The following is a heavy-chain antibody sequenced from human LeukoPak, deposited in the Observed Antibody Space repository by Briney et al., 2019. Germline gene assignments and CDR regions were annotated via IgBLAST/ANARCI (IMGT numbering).Heavy chain of an antibody. V-gene: IGHV3-48*03. CDR1: GFTFSSYE. Sequence: QPGGSLRLSCAASGFTFSSYEMNWVRQAPGKGLEWVSYISSSGSAMYYADSMKGRFTISRDNAKNSLYLQMNSLRAEDTAVYYCARDVAPIDYWGQGTLVTVSS. CDR2: ISSSGSAM. CDR3: ARDVAPIDY. J-gene: IGHJ4*02.